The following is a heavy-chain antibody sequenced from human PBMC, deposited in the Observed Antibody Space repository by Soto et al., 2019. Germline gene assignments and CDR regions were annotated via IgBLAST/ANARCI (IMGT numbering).Heavy chain of an antibody. J-gene: IGHJ5*01. D-gene: IGHD3-22*01. CDR3: ARVCEVDRVLPVTIRGGWFDS. V-gene: IGHV1-3*01. CDR2: VNPDIGGT. Sequence: QVHLVQSGAEVKKTGASVMISCKTSGYPFTTSGRHWLRQAPGQSLEWMGWVNPDIGGTKYSHKFQDRFTNTADLSACSVYMELRRLRPEVTALYYCARVCEVDRVLPVTIRGGWFDSCGQGTVVTVSS. CDR1: GYPFTTSG.